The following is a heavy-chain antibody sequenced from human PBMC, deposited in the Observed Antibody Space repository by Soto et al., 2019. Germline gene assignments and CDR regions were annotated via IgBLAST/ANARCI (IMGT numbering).Heavy chain of an antibody. CDR1: GGSFSGYY. Sequence: SETLSLTCAVYGGSFSGYYWSWIRQPPGKGLEWIGEINHSGSTNYNPSLKSRVTISVDTSKNQFSLKLSSVTAADTAVYYCARARYYYDSSGYFVGPAYNWFDPWGQGTLVTVSS. J-gene: IGHJ5*02. V-gene: IGHV4-34*01. D-gene: IGHD3-22*01. CDR2: INHSGST. CDR3: ARARYYYDSSGYFVGPAYNWFDP.